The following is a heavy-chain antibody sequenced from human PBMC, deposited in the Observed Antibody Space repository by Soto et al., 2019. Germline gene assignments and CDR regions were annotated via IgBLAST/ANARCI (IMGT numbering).Heavy chain of an antibody. CDR2: IYYSGST. V-gene: IGHV4-59*08. CDR1: GGSISSYY. CDR3: ARHGNTNFYYDFWSGYWPLDY. D-gene: IGHD3-3*01. Sequence: SETLSLTCTVSGGSISSYYWSWIRQPPGKGLEWIGYIYYSGSTNYNPSLKSRVTISVDTSKNQFSLKLSSVTAADTAVYYCARHGNTNFYYDFWSGYWPLDYWGQGTLVTVSS. J-gene: IGHJ4*02.